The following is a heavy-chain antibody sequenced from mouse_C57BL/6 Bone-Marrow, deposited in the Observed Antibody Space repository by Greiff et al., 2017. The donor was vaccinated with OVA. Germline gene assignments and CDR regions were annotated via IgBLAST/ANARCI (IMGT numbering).Heavy chain of an antibody. CDR1: GFNIKDYY. V-gene: IGHV14-2*01. Sequence: VHVKQSGAELVKPGASVKLSCTASGFNIKDYYMHWVKQRTEQGLEWIGRIDPEDGETKYAPKFQGKATITADTSSNTAYLQLSSPTSEDTAVYYCARKLMVTTLYFDDWGQGTTLTVSS. D-gene: IGHD2-2*01. CDR2: IDPEDGET. CDR3: ARKLMVTTLYFDD. J-gene: IGHJ2*01.